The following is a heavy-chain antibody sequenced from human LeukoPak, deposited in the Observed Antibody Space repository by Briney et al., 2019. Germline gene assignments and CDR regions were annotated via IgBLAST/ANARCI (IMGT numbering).Heavy chain of an antibody. CDR1: GFTVSSNY. Sequence: GGSLRLSCAASGFTVSSNYMSWVRQAPGKGLEWVSVIYSGGSTYYADSVKGRFTISRDNSKNTLYLQMNSLRAEDTAVYYCARDYPDYYDSSGYYWHPIDYWGQGTLVTVSS. V-gene: IGHV3-66*01. CDR3: ARDYPDYYDSSGYYWHPIDY. CDR2: IYSGGST. J-gene: IGHJ4*02. D-gene: IGHD3-22*01.